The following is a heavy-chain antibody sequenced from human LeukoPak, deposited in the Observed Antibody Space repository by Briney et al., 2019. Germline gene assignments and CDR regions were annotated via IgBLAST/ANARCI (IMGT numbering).Heavy chain of an antibody. CDR3: AKVGVPTAIKYFDY. CDR2: IIPILGIA. J-gene: IGHJ4*02. D-gene: IGHD2-2*01. V-gene: IGHV1-69*04. Sequence: GASVKVSCKASGGTFSSYAISWVRQAPGQGLEWMGRIIPILGIANYAQKFQGRVTITADKSTSTAYMELSSLRSEDTAVYYCAKVGVPTAIKYFDYWGQGTLVTVSS. CDR1: GGTFSSYA.